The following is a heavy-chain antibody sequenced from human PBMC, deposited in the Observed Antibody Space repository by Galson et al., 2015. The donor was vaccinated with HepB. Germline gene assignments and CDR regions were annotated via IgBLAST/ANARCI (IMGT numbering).Heavy chain of an antibody. CDR2: IYPGDSET. V-gene: IGHV5-51*03. Sequence: QSGAEVKKPGESLKISCQGFGYSFTNYWIGWVRQMPGKGLEWMGIIYPGDSETRYSPSFQGQVTISADKSSSVAYLQWSSLKASDTAMYYCARVDHYYESSGYYLRDWGQGTQVTVSS. CDR3: ARVDHYYESSGYYLRD. J-gene: IGHJ4*02. D-gene: IGHD3-22*01. CDR1: GYSFTNYW.